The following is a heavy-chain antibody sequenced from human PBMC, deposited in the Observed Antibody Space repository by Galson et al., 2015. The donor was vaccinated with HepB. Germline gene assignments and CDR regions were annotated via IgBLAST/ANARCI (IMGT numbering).Heavy chain of an antibody. D-gene: IGHD4-23*01. Sequence: SVKVSCKASGYTFTSYGISWVRQAPGQGLEWMGWISAYNGNTNYAQKLQGRVTMTTDTSTSTAYMELRGLRSDDTAVYYCARSPTVVTPFDYRGQGTLVTVSS. J-gene: IGHJ4*02. V-gene: IGHV1-18*01. CDR3: ARSPTVVTPFDY. CDR2: ISAYNGNT. CDR1: GYTFTSYG.